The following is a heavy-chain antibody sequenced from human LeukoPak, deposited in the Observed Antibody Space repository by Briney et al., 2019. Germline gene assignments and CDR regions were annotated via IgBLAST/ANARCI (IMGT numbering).Heavy chain of an antibody. CDR3: ARESQYSWNDFGWFDS. CDR1: GGSISRYS. V-gene: IGHV4-4*07. CDR2: MHTSGST. D-gene: IGHD1-1*01. Sequence: SETLSLTCTVAGGSISRYSWSWIRQPAGKGLEWIGRMHTSGSTNYNPSLKSRVIMSVDTSKHQFSLKLSSVTHADTAVYYCARESQYSWNDFGWFDSWGQGTLVTVSS. J-gene: IGHJ5*01.